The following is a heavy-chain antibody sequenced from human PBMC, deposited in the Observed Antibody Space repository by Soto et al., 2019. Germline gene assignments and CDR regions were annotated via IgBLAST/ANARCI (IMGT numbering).Heavy chain of an antibody. V-gene: IGHV3-64D*06. CDR2: ISDTGGST. Sequence: GGSLRLSCAASGFSFNKYAMHWVRQAPGTGLEYVSGISDTGGSTSHADSVKGRFTISRDNSKDTLFLQMNSLRPEDTAVYYCVKGSRGEFYDYYNGVDVWGQSTTVTVSS. J-gene: IGHJ6*02. CDR1: GFSFNKYA. CDR3: VKGSRGEFYDYYNGVDV. D-gene: IGHD3-16*01.